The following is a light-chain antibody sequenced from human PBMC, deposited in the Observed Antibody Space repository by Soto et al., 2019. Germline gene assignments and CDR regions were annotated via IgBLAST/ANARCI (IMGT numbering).Light chain of an antibody. V-gene: IGKV2-28*01. CDR3: MQALQTPRT. Sequence: DIVMTQSPLSLPLTPGEPASFSCRSSQSLLHTNGYNYLDWYLQKPGQSPQLLIYLGSTRASGVPDRFSGSGSGTDLTLKISRVEAEDVGVYYCMQALQTPRTFGQGTRLDIK. CDR2: LGS. J-gene: IGKJ5*01. CDR1: QSLLHTNGYNY.